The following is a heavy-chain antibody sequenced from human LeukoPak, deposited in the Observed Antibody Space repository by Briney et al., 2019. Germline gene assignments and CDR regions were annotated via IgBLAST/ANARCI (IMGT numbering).Heavy chain of an antibody. Sequence: SETLSLTCAVYVGSFSGYYWTWIRQAPGKGLEWIGEIDHSGSTKYNPSLKSRVTISVDTSKNQFSLELTSVTAADTAVYYCARAGQSNWNYDYWGPGTLVTVSS. J-gene: IGHJ4*02. D-gene: IGHD1-7*01. V-gene: IGHV4-34*01. CDR3: ARAGQSNWNYDY. CDR2: IDHSGST. CDR1: VGSFSGYY.